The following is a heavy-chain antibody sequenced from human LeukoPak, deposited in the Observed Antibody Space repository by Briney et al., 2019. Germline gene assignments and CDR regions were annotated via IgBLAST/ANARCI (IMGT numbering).Heavy chain of an antibody. J-gene: IGHJ4*02. CDR2: FDPEDGET. CDR1: GYTLTELS. V-gene: IGHV1-24*01. D-gene: IGHD2-2*01. CDR3: ATGRGYCSSTSCYAH. Sequence: GASVKVSCKVSGYTLTELSMHWVRQAPGKGLEWMGGFDPEDGETIYAQKFQGRVTMTEDTSTDTAYMELSSLRSEDTAVYYCATGRGYCSSTSCYAHWGQGTLVTVSS.